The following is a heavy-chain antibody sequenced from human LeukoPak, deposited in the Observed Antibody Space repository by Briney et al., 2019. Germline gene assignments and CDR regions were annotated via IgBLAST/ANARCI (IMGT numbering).Heavy chain of an antibody. CDR2: IYHSGST. J-gene: IGHJ4*02. CDR1: GYSISSGYY. CDR3: ARDFGYYYGSGIL. D-gene: IGHD3-10*01. Sequence: SETLSLTCAVSGYSISSGYYWGWIRQPPGKGLEWIGSIYHSGSTYYNPSLKSRVTISVDTSKNQFSLKLSSVTAADTAVYYCARDFGYYYGSGILWGQGTLVTVSS. V-gene: IGHV4-38-2*02.